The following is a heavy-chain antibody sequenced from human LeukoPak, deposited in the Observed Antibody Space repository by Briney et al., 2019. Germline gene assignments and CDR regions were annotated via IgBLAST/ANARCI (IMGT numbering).Heavy chain of an antibody. J-gene: IGHJ5*02. V-gene: IGHV3-30-3*01. D-gene: IGHD6-13*01. CDR1: GFTFNSYT. CDR3: ARCITAAWDWFDP. Sequence: PGGSLRLSCAASGFTFNSYTMNWVRQAPGKGLEWVALILCDGGNKYYADSVRGRDTDSRDNSKNALYLQMNSLRPEDTAIYYCARCITAAWDWFDPWAQGTLVTVSS. CDR2: ILCDGGNK.